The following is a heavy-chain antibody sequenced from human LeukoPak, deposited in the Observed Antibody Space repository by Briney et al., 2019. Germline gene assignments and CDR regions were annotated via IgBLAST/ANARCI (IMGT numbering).Heavy chain of an antibody. D-gene: IGHD4-23*01. Sequence: ASVKVSCKASGYTFTGYYLHWMRQAPGQGLECMGWINPNSADTNYAQRFQGRVTMTRDTSISTAYMELSSLRSDDTAVYYCARDAPIPAVANDAFHIWGQGTMVTVSS. CDR2: INPNSADT. CDR1: GYTFTGYY. V-gene: IGHV1-2*02. CDR3: ARDAPIPAVANDAFHI. J-gene: IGHJ3*02.